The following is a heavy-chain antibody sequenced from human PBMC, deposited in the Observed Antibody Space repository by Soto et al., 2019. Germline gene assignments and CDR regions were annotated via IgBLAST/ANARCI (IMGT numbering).Heavy chain of an antibody. D-gene: IGHD3-22*01. CDR3: ARVLYDSSGYYYGYFDY. V-gene: IGHV3-48*03. CDR1: GFTFSSYE. CDR2: ISSSGSTI. Sequence: GGSLRLSCAASGFTFSSYEMNWVRQAPGKGLEWVSYISSSGSTIYYADSVKGRFTISRDNAKNSLYLQMNSLRAEDTAVYYCARVLYDSSGYYYGYFDYWGQGTLVTV. J-gene: IGHJ4*02.